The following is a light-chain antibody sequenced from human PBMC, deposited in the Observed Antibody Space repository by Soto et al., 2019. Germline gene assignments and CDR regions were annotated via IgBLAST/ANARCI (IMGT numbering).Light chain of an antibody. Sequence: QSVLTQPPSVSGAPGQRVTISCTGSSSNIGAGYDVHWYQQLPGTAPKLLIYGNSNRPSGVPDRFSGSKSGNSASLAITGLQAEDEADYYCQSYDSSLSGYVCGTWTKLTVL. J-gene: IGLJ1*01. CDR3: QSYDSSLSGYV. CDR2: GNS. V-gene: IGLV1-40*01. CDR1: SSNIGAGYD.